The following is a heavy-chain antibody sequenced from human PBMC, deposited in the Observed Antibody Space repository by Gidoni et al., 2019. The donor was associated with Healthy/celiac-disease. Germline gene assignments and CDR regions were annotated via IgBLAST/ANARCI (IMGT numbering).Heavy chain of an antibody. J-gene: IGHJ6*02. V-gene: IGHV1-69*04. CDR3: ASLLTPDCSGGSCYPFRIWYYGMDV. D-gene: IGHD2-15*01. Sequence: QVQLVQSGAEVKKPGSSVKVSCKASGGTFSSYAISWVRQAPVQGLEWMGRIIPILGIANYAQKFQGRVTITADKSTSTAYMELSSLRSEDTAVYYCASLLTPDCSGGSCYPFRIWYYGMDVWGQGTTVTVSS. CDR2: IIPILGIA. CDR1: GGTFSSYA.